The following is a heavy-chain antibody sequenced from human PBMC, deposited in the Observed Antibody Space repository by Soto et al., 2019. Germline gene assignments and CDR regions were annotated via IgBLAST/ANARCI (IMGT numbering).Heavy chain of an antibody. CDR2: IYYGGST. CDR1: GGSISSGDYY. Sequence: SETLSLTCTVSGGSISSGDYYWSWIRQPPGKGLEWIGYIYYGGSTYYNPSLKSRVTISVDTSKNQFSLKLSSVTAADTAVYYCARDGDYYDSSGYYYVSAFDIWGQGTMVTVSS. J-gene: IGHJ3*02. D-gene: IGHD3-22*01. CDR3: ARDGDYYDSSGYYYVSAFDI. V-gene: IGHV4-30-4*01.